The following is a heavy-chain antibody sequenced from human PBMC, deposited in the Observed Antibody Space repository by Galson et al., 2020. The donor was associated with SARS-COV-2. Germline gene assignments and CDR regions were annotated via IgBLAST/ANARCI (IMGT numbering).Heavy chain of an antibody. CDR2: IWYDGSNK. J-gene: IGHJ6*02. CDR3: ARDSSHTGYYGMDV. D-gene: IGHD5-18*01. V-gene: IGHV3-33*01. Sequence: GGSLRFSCAASGFTFSSYGMHWVRQAPGKGLEWVAVIWYDGSNKYYADSVKGRFTISRDNSKNTLYLQMNSLRAEDTAVYYCARDSSHTGYYGMDVWGQGTTVTVSS. CDR1: GFTFSSYG.